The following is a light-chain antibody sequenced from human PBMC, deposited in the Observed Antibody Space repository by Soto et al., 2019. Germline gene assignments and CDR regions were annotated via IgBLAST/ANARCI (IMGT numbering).Light chain of an antibody. Sequence: FVLTQSPGTLSLSPGERATLSCRASQSVSSYLAWYQQKPGQAPRLLIYDASKRATGIPDRFSGGGSGTDFTLTISSLEPEDFAVYYCQQRSNLPPTFGQGTRLEIK. CDR1: QSVSSY. V-gene: IGKV3-11*01. J-gene: IGKJ5*01. CDR2: DAS. CDR3: QQRSNLPPT.